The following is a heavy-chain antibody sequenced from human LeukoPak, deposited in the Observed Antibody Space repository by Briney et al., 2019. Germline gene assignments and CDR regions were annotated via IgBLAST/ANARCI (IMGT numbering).Heavy chain of an antibody. CDR2: IYTSGST. J-gene: IGHJ4*02. CDR1: GGSISSGSYY. Sequence: SQTLSLTCTVSGGSISSGSYYWSWIRQPAGKGLEWIGRIYTSGSTNYNPSLKSRVTISVDTSKNQFSLKLSSVTAADTAVYYCARGSSSGFDYWGQGTLVTVSS. CDR3: ARGSSSGFDY. D-gene: IGHD3-22*01. V-gene: IGHV4-61*02.